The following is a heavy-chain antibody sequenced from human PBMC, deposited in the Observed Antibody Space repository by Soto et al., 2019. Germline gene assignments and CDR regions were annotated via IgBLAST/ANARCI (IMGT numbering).Heavy chain of an antibody. CDR3: ARDRGESGYDSWFDP. CDR1: GFTFSSYW. J-gene: IGHJ5*02. D-gene: IGHD5-12*01. CDR2: IKQDGSEK. Sequence: EVQLVESGGGLVQPGGSLRLSCAASGFTFSSYWMSWVRQAPGKGLEWVANIKQDGSEKYYVDSVKGRFTISRDNAKNSLYLQMNGLRAEDTAVYYCARDRGESGYDSWFDPWGQGTLVTVSS. V-gene: IGHV3-7*03.